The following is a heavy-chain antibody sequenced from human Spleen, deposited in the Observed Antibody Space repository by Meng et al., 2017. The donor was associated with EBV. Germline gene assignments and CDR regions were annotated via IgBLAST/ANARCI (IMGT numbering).Heavy chain of an antibody. Sequence: QVHLRASGPGLVKPSGTLSLTCVVSGGSISSSNWWSWVRQPSGKGLEWIGEIYDSGNTNYNPSLKSRVTISVDKSKNQFSLKVGSVTAADTAVYYCARGHGSGLYYRSFDFWGQGTLVTVSS. D-gene: IGHD3-10*01. CDR2: IYDSGNT. J-gene: IGHJ4*02. V-gene: IGHV4-4*02. CDR3: ARGHGSGLYYRSFDF. CDR1: GGSISSSNW.